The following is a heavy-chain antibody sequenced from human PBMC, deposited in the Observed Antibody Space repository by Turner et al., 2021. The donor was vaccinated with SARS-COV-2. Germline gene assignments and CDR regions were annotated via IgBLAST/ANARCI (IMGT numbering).Heavy chain of an antibody. V-gene: IGHV3-48*03. J-gene: IGHJ2*01. Sequence: EVQLVESGGGLVQPGGSLRLSCAASGFTFRSYEMNWVRQAPGKGLEWVSYISSSGSTIYYADSVKGRFTISRDNAKNSLNLQMNSLRAEDTAVYYCARDQYYDSSGYYFFRASYFDLWGRGTLVTVSS. D-gene: IGHD3-22*01. CDR2: ISSSGSTI. CDR1: GFTFRSYE. CDR3: ARDQYYDSSGYYFFRASYFDL.